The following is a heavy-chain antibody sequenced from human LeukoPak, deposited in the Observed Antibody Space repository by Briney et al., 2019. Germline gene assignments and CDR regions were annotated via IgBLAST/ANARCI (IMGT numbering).Heavy chain of an antibody. J-gene: IGHJ5*02. CDR1: GYSISSGYY. V-gene: IGHV4-38-2*02. Sequence: PSETLSLTCTVSGYSISSGYYWGWIRQPPGKGLEWIGSIYYSGSTYYNPSLKSRVTISVDTSKNQFSLKLSSVTAADTAVYYCARVIVVVPAAMRGALGGWFDPWGQGTLVTVSS. D-gene: IGHD2-2*01. CDR2: IYYSGST. CDR3: ARVIVVVPAAMRGALGGWFDP.